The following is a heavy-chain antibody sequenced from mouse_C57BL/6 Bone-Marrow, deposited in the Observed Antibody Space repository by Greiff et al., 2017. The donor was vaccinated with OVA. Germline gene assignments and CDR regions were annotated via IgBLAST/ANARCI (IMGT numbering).Heavy chain of an antibody. V-gene: IGHV2-9-1*01. CDR2: IWTGGGT. J-gene: IGHJ4*01. Sequence: VKLMESGPGLVAPSQSLSITCTVSGFSLTSYAISWVRQPPGKGLEWLGVIWTGGGTNYNSALKSRLSISKDNSKSQVFLMMNSLQTDDTARYYCARRYDGKDYAMDYWGQGTSVTVSS. CDR3: ARRYDGKDYAMDY. CDR1: GFSLTSYA. D-gene: IGHD2-3*01.